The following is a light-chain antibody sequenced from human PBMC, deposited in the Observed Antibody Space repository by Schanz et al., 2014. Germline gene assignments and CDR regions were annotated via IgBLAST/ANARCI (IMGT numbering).Light chain of an antibody. V-gene: IGKV1-5*01. CDR2: GAS. CDR3: QQYNSYWRT. J-gene: IGKJ1*01. Sequence: DIQMTQSPSSVSASVGDRVTITCRASQVISTWLAWYQQKPGEAPKLLIFGASSLQSGVPSRFSGSGSGTEFTLTISSLQPDDFATYYCQQYNSYWRTFGQGTKVEIK. CDR1: QVISTW.